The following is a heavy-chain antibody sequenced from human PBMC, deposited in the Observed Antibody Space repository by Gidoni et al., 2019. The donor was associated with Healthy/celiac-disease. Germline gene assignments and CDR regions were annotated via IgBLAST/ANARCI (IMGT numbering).Heavy chain of an antibody. CDR2: ISGSGGST. CDR3: AKDLGSLMVYATYDY. D-gene: IGHD2-8*01. J-gene: IGHJ4*02. V-gene: IGHV3-23*01. Sequence: EVQLLESGGGLVQPGGSLRLSCAVSGLPFSSYAMIWVRQAPGMGLEWVSTISGSGGSTYYADSVKGRFTVSRDNSKNTLYLQMNSLRAEDTAVYYCAKDLGSLMVYATYDYWGQGTRVTVSS. CDR1: GLPFSSYA.